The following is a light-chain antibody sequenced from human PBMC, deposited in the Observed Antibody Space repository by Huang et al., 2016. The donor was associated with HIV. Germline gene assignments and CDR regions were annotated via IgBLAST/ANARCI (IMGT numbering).Light chain of an antibody. CDR3: QQRSEWLT. Sequence: EIVLTQSPATLSLCPGERATLSCRARHSISTYLAWYQHRTGQSPRLLVDDVSKRSVGRPTRCSGRGSWTAFTLTISSLAPEDFAVYFCQQRSEWLTFGGGTRVDI. CDR1: HSISTY. V-gene: IGKV3-11*01. J-gene: IGKJ4*01. CDR2: DVS.